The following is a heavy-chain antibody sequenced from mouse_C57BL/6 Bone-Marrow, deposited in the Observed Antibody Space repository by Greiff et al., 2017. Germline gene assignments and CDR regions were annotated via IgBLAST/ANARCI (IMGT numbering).Heavy chain of an antibody. CDR3: ARHADGNDYGFAY. CDR2: ISNGGGST. D-gene: IGHD2-4*01. Sequence: DVMLVESGGGLVQPGGSVKLSCAASGFTFSDYYMYWVRQTPEKRLEWVAYISNGGGSTYYPDTVKGRFTISRDNAKNTLYLQMSRLKSEDTAMYYCARHADGNDYGFAYWGQRTLGTVSA. J-gene: IGHJ3*01. V-gene: IGHV5-12*01. CDR1: GFTFSDYY.